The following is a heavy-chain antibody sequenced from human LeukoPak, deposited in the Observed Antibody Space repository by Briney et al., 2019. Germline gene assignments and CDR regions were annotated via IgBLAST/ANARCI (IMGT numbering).Heavy chain of an antibody. D-gene: IGHD6-6*01. CDR2: INGDGSST. CDR1: GFTFSSNW. J-gene: IGHJ4*02. CDR3: ARDASGIDSSSSVLNY. Sequence: PGGSLRLSCAASGFTFSSNWMHWVRQAPGKGLVWVSRINGDGSSTSYADSVKGRFTISRDNAKNTLYLQMNSLRAEDTAVYYCARDASGIDSSSSVLNYWGQGTLVTVSS. V-gene: IGHV3-74*01.